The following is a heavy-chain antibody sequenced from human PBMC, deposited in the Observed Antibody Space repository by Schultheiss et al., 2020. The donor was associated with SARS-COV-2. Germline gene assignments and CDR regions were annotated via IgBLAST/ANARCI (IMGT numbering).Heavy chain of an antibody. Sequence: GGSLRLSCAASGFTFSNAWMNWVRQAPGKGLEWVGRIKSKTDGGTTDYAAPVKGRFTISRDDSKNTLYLQMNSLKTEDTAVYYCTTAHIAAAGRRVEWGQGTLVTVSS. CDR1: GFTFSNAW. D-gene: IGHD6-13*01. J-gene: IGHJ4*02. CDR3: TTAHIAAAGRRVE. V-gene: IGHV3-15*07. CDR2: IKSKTDGGTT.